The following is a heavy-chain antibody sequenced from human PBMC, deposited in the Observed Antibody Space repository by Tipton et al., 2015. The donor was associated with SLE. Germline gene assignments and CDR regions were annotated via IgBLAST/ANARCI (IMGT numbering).Heavy chain of an antibody. CDR1: GGSISSYY. Sequence: LRLSCTVSGGSISSYYWSWIRQPPGKGLEWIGYIYYSGSTNYNPSLKSRVTISVDTSKNQFSLKLSSVTAADTAVYYCAIPLEGEGRYGMDVWGQGTLVTVSS. CDR3: AIPLEGEGRYGMDV. J-gene: IGHJ6*02. CDR2: IYYSGST. V-gene: IGHV4-59*01. D-gene: IGHD1-1*01.